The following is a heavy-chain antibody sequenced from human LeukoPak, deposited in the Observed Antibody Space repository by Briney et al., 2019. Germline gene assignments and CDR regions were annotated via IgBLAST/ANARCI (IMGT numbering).Heavy chain of an antibody. CDR3: AKGYDSNGYSLIDY. Sequence: GGSLRLSCAASGFTFSSYGMHWVRQAPGMGLEWVAVISYDGSIKYYADSVKGRFTISRDNSKNTLYLQMNGLRAGDTAVYYCAKGYDSNGYSLIDYWGQGTLVTVSS. J-gene: IGHJ4*02. D-gene: IGHD3-22*01. V-gene: IGHV3-30*18. CDR1: GFTFSSYG. CDR2: ISYDGSIK.